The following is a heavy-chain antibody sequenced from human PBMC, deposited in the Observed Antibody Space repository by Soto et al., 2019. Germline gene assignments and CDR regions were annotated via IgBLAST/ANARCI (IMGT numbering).Heavy chain of an antibody. J-gene: IGHJ4*02. V-gene: IGHV4-34*01. CDR1: GGSFSGYY. D-gene: IGHD2-8*02. Sequence: SETLSLTCAVYGGSFSGYYWTWIRQPPGTGLKWIGEINHSGSTNYNPSLKSRVTISVDTSKNQFSLKLTSVTAADTAVYYCARDKITGLFDYWGQGTLVTVSS. CDR3: ARDKITGLFDY. CDR2: INHSGST.